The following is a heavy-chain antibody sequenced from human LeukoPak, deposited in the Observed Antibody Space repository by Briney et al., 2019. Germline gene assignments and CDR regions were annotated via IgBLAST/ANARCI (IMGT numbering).Heavy chain of an antibody. V-gene: IGHV3-23*01. Sequence: GSLRLSCAASGFTFSSYAMSWVRQAPGKGLEWVSAISGSGGSTYYADSVKGRFTISRDNSKNTLYLQMNSLRAEDTAVYYCAKEPGSSWPNYYGMDGWGQGTTVTVSS. J-gene: IGHJ6*02. D-gene: IGHD6-13*01. CDR1: GFTFSSYA. CDR3: AKEPGSSWPNYYGMDG. CDR2: ISGSGGST.